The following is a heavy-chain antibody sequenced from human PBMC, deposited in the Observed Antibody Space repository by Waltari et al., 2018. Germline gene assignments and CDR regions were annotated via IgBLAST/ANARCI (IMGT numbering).Heavy chain of an antibody. V-gene: IGHV4-4*07. D-gene: IGHD3-16*01. CDR1: GGSISGRY. J-gene: IGHJ5*02. CDR2: IYTSGST. Sequence: QVQLQESGPGLVKPSETLSLTCTVSGGSISGRYWSWIRQPAGKELEGIGRIYTSGSTNNHTSLNSRVTMAIDTSKNQFSLKLTSVAAADTAVYYCARPIWRTSWKMGEFDPWGQGTLVTVSS. CDR3: ARPIWRTSWKMGEFDP.